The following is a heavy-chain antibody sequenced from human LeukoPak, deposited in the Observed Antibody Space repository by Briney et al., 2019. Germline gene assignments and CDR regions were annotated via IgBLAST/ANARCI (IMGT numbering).Heavy chain of an antibody. D-gene: IGHD4-17*01. J-gene: IGHJ6*03. CDR3: AGGDPFNYYMEV. Sequence: GSSVKVSCKASGGTFSGYAISWVRQAPGQGIEWMGGLIPLFGTTNCTRRFQGRITISTDESTTTAYMELSGLTFEDTAVYYCAGGDPFNYYMEVWGRGTTVSV. CDR2: LIPLFGTT. V-gene: IGHV1-69*05. CDR1: GGTFSGYA.